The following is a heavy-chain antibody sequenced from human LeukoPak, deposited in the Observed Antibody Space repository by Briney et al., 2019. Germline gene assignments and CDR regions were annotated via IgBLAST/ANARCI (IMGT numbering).Heavy chain of an antibody. D-gene: IGHD1-26*01. V-gene: IGHV4-61*01. Sequence: SETLSLTCTVSGGSVSSDSYYWSWIRQPPGKGLEWIGYIYYSGSTNYNPSLKSRVTISVDTSKNQFSLKLSSVTAADTAVYYCARQGWELPLDYWGQGTLVTVSS. CDR1: GGSVSSDSYY. J-gene: IGHJ4*02. CDR2: IYYSGST. CDR3: ARQGWELPLDY.